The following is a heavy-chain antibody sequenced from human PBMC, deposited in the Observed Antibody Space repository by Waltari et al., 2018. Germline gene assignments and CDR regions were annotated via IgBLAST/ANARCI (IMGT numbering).Heavy chain of an antibody. V-gene: IGHV4-34*01. Sequence: QVQLQQWGAGLLKPSETLSLTCAVYGGSFSGYYWSWIRQHPGKGLEWIGEINHSGNTNYHPSLKSRSTISVDPSKNQFSLKLRSVTAADTAVYYFARGSGGYDYVWGSYRPPNYWGQGTLVTVSS. CDR2: INHSGNT. CDR3: ARGSGGYDYVWGSYRPPNY. D-gene: IGHD3-16*02. CDR1: GGSFSGYY. J-gene: IGHJ4*02.